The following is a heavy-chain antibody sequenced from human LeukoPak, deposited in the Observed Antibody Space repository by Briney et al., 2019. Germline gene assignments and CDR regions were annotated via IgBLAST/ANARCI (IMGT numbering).Heavy chain of an antibody. D-gene: IGHD3-22*01. CDR2: INAGNGNT. V-gene: IGHV1-3*01. Sequence: EASVKVSCKASGYTFTSYAMHWVRQAPGQRLEWMGWINAGNGNTKYSQKLQGRVTITRDTSASTAYMELSSLRSEDTAVYYCARDRVNYYDSSGYDYWGQGTLVTVSS. CDR3: ARDRVNYYDSSGYDY. J-gene: IGHJ4*02. CDR1: GYTFTSYA.